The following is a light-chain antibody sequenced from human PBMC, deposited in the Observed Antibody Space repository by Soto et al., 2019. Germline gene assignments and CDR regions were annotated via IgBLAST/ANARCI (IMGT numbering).Light chain of an antibody. CDR1: QDITNF. V-gene: IGKV1-33*01. CDR2: AAS. Sequence: DIQMTQSPSSLSASIGDRVTITCQASQDITNFLNWYQQTPGKAPKLLIYAASNLETGVPSRFSGSGSGTDFTFTISSLQPEDIATYYCQQYDILTTFGQGTPLEIK. CDR3: QQYDILTT. J-gene: IGKJ5*01.